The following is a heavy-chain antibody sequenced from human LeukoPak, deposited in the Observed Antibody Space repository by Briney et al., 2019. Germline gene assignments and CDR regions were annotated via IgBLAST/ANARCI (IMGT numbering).Heavy chain of an antibody. CDR3: AKGQGDQQLVLYYFYHGMDV. V-gene: IGHV3-23*01. CDR1: GFTFSSYA. CDR2: ISGSGGST. J-gene: IGHJ6*02. Sequence: GGSLRLSCAASGFTFSSYAMSWVRQAPGKGLEWVSAISGSGGSTYYADSVKGRFTISRDNSKNTLYPQANSLRAEDTAVYYCAKGQGDQQLVLYYFYHGMDVWGQGTTVIVSS. D-gene: IGHD6-13*01.